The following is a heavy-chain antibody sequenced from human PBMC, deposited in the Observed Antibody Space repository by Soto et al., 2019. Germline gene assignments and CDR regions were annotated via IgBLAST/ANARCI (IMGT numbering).Heavy chain of an antibody. CDR3: ARSIADRTPDGFDY. J-gene: IGHJ4*02. CDR2: IYHSGST. CDR1: GGSISSSNW. Sequence: QVQLQESGPGLVKPSGTLSLTCTVSGGSISSSNWWIWVRQPPGKGLEWIGEIYHSGSTNYNPSLKSRAPIPVDKSKNQFSLRLSSVTAADTAVYYCARSIADRTPDGFDYWGQGTLVTVSS. D-gene: IGHD6-6*01. V-gene: IGHV4-4*02.